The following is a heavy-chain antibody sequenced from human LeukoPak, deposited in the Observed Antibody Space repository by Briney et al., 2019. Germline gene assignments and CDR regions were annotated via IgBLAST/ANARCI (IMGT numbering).Heavy chain of an antibody. V-gene: IGHV4-61*02. CDR2: IYTSGST. CDR3: ARVYRVDEFDY. CDR1: GGSISSGSYY. J-gene: IGHJ4*02. D-gene: IGHD2-15*01. Sequence: KPSQTLSLTCTVSGGSISSGSYYWSWIRQPAGKGLEWIGRIYTSGSTNYNPSLKSRVTISVDTSKNQFSLKLSSVTAADTAVYYCARVYRVDEFDYWGQGTLVTVSS.